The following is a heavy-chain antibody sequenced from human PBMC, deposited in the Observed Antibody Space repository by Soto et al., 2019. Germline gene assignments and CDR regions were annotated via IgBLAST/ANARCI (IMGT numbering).Heavy chain of an antibody. J-gene: IGHJ4*02. CDR3: ARDTGTVTRFGWSH. Sequence: EVQLVESGGGLVQPGGSLRLSCAASGFTFSDYSMNWVRQAPGKGLEWVSYISSSSSMIYYADSVKGRFTISRDNAKNSLYLQMNSLRDEDTAVYYCARDTGTVTRFGWSHWGQGTLVTVSS. CDR1: GFTFSDYS. CDR2: ISSSSSMI. D-gene: IGHD4-17*01. V-gene: IGHV3-48*02.